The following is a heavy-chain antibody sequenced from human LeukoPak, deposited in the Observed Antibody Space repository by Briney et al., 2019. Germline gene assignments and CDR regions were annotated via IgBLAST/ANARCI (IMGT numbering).Heavy chain of an antibody. J-gene: IGHJ4*02. V-gene: IGHV4-39*07. CDR3: ARGRFFKGYCSSTSCYARGPFDY. CDR2: IYYSGTT. D-gene: IGHD2-2*01. CDR1: GGSISNRSYY. Sequence: TPSETLSLTCTVSGGSISNRSYYWGWLRQPPGKGLEWIGSIYYSGTTSHNPALKSRVTISVDTSKNQFSLKLSSVTAADTAVYYCARGRFFKGYCSSTSCYARGPFDYWGQGTLVTVSS.